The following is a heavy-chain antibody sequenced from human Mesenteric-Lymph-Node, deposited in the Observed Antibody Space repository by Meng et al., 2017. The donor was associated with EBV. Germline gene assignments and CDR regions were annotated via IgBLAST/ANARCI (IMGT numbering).Heavy chain of an antibody. CDR3: AKGGEWAYCGDDFRCSYDY. Sequence: GGVVCQPWGSLRLSFPASGFTLPTYGMHWVRQVPGKGLGGVALIWYDGSNKYYADSVKGRFTISRDNSKNTLYLQMNSLRVEDTAVYYCAKGGEWAYCGDDFRCSYDYWGQGTLVTVSS. J-gene: IGHJ4*02. CDR1: GFTLPTYG. V-gene: IGHV3-33*06. D-gene: IGHD2-21*01. CDR2: IWYDGSNK.